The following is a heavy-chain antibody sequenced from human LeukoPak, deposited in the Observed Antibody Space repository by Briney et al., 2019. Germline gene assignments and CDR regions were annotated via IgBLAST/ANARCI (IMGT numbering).Heavy chain of an antibody. D-gene: IGHD1-14*01. CDR2: ISSSSSTI. CDR3: ATQTVAGGY. V-gene: IGHV3-48*01. J-gene: IGHJ4*02. CDR1: GFAFSTYS. Sequence: GGSLRLSCAASGFAFSTYSMNWARQSPGKGLEWLSYISSSSSTIYYADSVKGRFTISRDNAKNSLYLQMNSLRAEDTAVYYCATQTVAGGYWGQGTLVTVSS.